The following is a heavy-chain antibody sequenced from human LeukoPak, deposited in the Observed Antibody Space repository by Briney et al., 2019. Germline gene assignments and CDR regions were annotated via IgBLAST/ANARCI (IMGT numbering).Heavy chain of an antibody. Sequence: ASVKVSCKASGYTFASYGISWVRQAPGQGLEWMGWISAYNGNTNYAQKLQGRVTMTTDTSTSTAYMELRSLRSDDTAVYYCARDAWELNAFDIWGQGTMVTVSS. J-gene: IGHJ3*02. CDR1: GYTFASYG. CDR2: ISAYNGNT. D-gene: IGHD1-26*01. CDR3: ARDAWELNAFDI. V-gene: IGHV1-18*01.